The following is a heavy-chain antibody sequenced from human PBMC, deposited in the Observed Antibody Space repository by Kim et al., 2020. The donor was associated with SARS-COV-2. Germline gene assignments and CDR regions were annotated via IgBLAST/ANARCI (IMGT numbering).Heavy chain of an antibody. CDR3: ARHFDQPDYWYFDL. V-gene: IGHV4-59*08. J-gene: IGHJ2*01. Sequence: SETLSLTCTVSGGSISSYYWSWIRQPPGKGLEWIGYIYYSGSTNYNPSLKSRVTISVDTSKNQFSLKLSSVTAADTAVYYCARHFDQPDYWYFDLWGRGTLVTVSS. CDR1: GGSISSYY. CDR2: IYYSGST.